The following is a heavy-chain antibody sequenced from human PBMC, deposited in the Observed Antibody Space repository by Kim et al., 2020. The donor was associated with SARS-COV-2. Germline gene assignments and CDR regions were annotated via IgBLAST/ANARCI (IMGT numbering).Heavy chain of an antibody. CDR2: ISAYNGNT. CDR3: ARDHPASITFGGVMDDAFDI. Sequence: ASVKVSCKASGYTFTSYGISWVRQAPGQGLEWMGWISAYNGNTNYAQKLQGRVTMTTDTSTSTAYMELRSLRSDDTAVYYCARDHPASITFGGVMDDAFDIWGQGTMVTVSS. V-gene: IGHV1-18*01. D-gene: IGHD3-16*01. CDR1: GYTFTSYG. J-gene: IGHJ3*02.